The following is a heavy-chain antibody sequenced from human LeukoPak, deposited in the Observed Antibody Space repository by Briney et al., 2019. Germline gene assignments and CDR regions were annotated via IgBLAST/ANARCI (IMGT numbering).Heavy chain of an antibody. CDR2: INHSGST. CDR1: GGSFSGYY. Sequence: SETLSLTCAVYGGSFSGYYWSWIRQPPGKGLEWIGEINHSGSTYYNPSLKSRVTISVDTSKNQFSLKLSSVTAADTAVYYCASTPDYGDYVEFDYWGQGTLVTVSS. J-gene: IGHJ4*02. D-gene: IGHD4-17*01. CDR3: ASTPDYGDYVEFDY. V-gene: IGHV4-34*01.